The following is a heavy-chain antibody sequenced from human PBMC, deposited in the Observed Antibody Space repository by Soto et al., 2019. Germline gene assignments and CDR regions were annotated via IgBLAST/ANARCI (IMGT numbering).Heavy chain of an antibody. Sequence: QVQLQQWGAGLLKPSETLSLTCAVYGGSFSGYYWSWIRQPPGKGLEWVGEINHSGSTNYNPSLKSRVTRSVDTSKNQFSPKLSSVTAADTAVYYCARISTVTTGVNFYYMDVWGKGTTVTVSS. CDR1: GGSFSGYY. J-gene: IGHJ6*03. CDR3: ARISTVTTGVNFYYMDV. CDR2: INHSGST. D-gene: IGHD4-17*01. V-gene: IGHV4-34*01.